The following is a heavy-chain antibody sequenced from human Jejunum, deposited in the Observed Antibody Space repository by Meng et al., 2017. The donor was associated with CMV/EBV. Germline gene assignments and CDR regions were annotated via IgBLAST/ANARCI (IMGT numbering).Heavy chain of an antibody. Sequence: GGSLYGYYWSWIRQPPGKGLEWIGEVHLSGRTNYSPSLKSRVTISVDTSKSQFSLKLNSLTTTDTAVYYCARYTWEVHPYYGFDVWGQGTTVPSP. CDR3: ARYTWEVHPYYGFDV. D-gene: IGHD1-26*01. J-gene: IGHJ6*02. CDR1: GGSLYGYY. V-gene: IGHV4-34*01. CDR2: VHLSGRT.